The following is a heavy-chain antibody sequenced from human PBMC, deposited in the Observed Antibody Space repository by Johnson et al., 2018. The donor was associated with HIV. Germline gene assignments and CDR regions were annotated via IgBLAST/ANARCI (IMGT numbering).Heavy chain of an antibody. Sequence: VQLVESGGGLVQPGGSLRLSCAASGFTVSSNYMSWVRQAPGKGLEWVSVIYSGGSTYYADSVKGRFTISRDNSKNTLYLQMGSLRAEDMAVYYCANGRGSSWTPYDAFDIWGQGTMVTVSS. J-gene: IGHJ3*02. CDR3: ANGRGSSWTPYDAFDI. CDR1: GFTVSSNY. D-gene: IGHD6-13*01. V-gene: IGHV3-66*01. CDR2: IYSGGST.